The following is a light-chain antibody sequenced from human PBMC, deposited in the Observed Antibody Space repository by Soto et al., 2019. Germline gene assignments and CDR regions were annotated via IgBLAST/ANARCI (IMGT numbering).Light chain of an antibody. V-gene: IGKV1-39*01. J-gene: IGKJ1*01. Sequence: DIQMTQSPASLSASVGDRVTITCRASQSISSYLNWYQQKPGKAPKLLIYAASSLESWVPSRFSGSGSGTEFTLTISSLQSEDFATYYCQQYKSFWTFGQGTKVDIK. CDR2: AAS. CDR3: QQYKSFWT. CDR1: QSISSY.